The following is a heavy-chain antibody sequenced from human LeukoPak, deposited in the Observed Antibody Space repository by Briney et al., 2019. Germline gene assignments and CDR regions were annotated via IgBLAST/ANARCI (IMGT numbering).Heavy chain of an antibody. Sequence: GGSLRLSCAASGFTFSSYAMSWVRQAPGKGLEWVSAISGSGGSTYYADSVKGRFTISRDNSRNTLYLQMNSLRAEDTAVYYCARYYYDSSGYYSPIDYWGQGTLVTVSS. CDR2: ISGSGGST. J-gene: IGHJ4*02. CDR1: GFTFSSYA. D-gene: IGHD3-22*01. V-gene: IGHV3-23*01. CDR3: ARYYYDSSGYYSPIDY.